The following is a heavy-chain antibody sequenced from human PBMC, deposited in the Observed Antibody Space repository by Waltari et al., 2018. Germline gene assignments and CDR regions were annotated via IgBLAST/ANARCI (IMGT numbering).Heavy chain of an antibody. Sequence: ELQLLEAGGGLVQPGGSLRLSCGASGFTFSSHAMSWVRQAPGKGLWGVSAISGSGDSVFYAESVKGRFTVSRDNSKNTLFLEMNSLRAEDTAVYFCARDWRRSLEYLDWLLFALDYWGQGTLVTVSS. CDR3: ARDWRRSLEYLDWLLFALDY. D-gene: IGHD3-9*01. V-gene: IGHV3-23*01. CDR1: GFTFSSHA. CDR2: ISGSGDSV. J-gene: IGHJ4*02.